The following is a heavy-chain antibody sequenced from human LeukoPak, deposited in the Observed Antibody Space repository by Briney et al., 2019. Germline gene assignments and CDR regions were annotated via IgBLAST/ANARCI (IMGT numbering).Heavy chain of an antibody. V-gene: IGHV3-23*01. J-gene: IGHJ5*02. CDR3: ARSLVVGATYPYH. D-gene: IGHD1-26*01. CDR2: IFPSGGEI. Sequence: GGSLRLSCAASGFTFSTFAMIWVRQPPGKGLEWVSSIFPSGGEIHYADSVRGRFTISRDNSKNSLYLQLNSLRAEDTAVYYCARSLVVGATYPYHWGQGTLVTVSS. CDR1: GFTFSTFA.